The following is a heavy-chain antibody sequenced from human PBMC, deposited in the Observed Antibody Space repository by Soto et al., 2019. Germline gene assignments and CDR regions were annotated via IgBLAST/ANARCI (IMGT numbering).Heavy chain of an antibody. CDR1: GFTCSGYS. J-gene: IGHJ4*02. V-gene: IGHV3-21*01. CDR3: ARESEDLTSNFDY. Sequence: GRSLRLSGAASGFTCSGYSMNWVRHAPGKGLEWVSSISITTNYIYYADSMKGRFTVSRDNAKNSVYLDMNSLSAEDTAVYYCARESEDLTSNFDYWGQVTLATVSS. CDR2: ISITTNYI.